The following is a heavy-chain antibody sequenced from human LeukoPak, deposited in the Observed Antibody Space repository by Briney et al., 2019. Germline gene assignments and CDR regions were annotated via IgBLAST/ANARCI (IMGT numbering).Heavy chain of an antibody. V-gene: IGHV3-7*01. J-gene: IGHJ4*02. CDR2: IKQDGSDI. CDR1: GFSFSTYW. CDR3: TRGGRLHPQSPY. D-gene: IGHD3-16*01. Sequence: GESLRLSCAAPGFSFSTYWMSWVRQAPGKGLEWVANIKQDGSDIYYVDSVKGRFIISRDNAKNSLYLQMSSLRAEDTAVYYCTRGGRLHPQSPYWGQGTLVTVSS.